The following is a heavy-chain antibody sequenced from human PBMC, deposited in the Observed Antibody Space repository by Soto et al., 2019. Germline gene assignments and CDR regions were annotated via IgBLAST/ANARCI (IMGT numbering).Heavy chain of an antibody. J-gene: IGHJ6*02. Sequence: PSETLSLTCPVSGGSLSSYYWSWIRPPPGKGLEWIGYIYYSGSTNYNPSLKSRVTISVDTSKNQFSLKLSSVTAADTAVYYCARGGGLRSRYYYYGMDVWGQGTTVTVSS. CDR1: GGSLSSYY. V-gene: IGHV4-59*01. CDR3: ARGGGLRSRYYYYGMDV. CDR2: IYYSGST. D-gene: IGHD4-17*01.